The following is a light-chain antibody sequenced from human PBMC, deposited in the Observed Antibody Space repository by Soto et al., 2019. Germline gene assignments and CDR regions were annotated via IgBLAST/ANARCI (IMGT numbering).Light chain of an antibody. J-gene: IGKJ4*01. CDR1: QSISFNY. V-gene: IGKV3-15*01. CDR2: GAS. CDR3: QQYNNWPPLT. Sequence: EIVLTQSPGTLSLSPGESATLSCRASQSISFNYLAWYHQKPGQAPRLLIYGASTRATGIPARFTGSGSGAEFSLTISSLQSEDFVVYYCQQYNNWPPLTFGGGTKVDIK.